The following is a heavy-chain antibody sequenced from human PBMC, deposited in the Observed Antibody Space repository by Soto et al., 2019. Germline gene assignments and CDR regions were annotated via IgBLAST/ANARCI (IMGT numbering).Heavy chain of an antibody. Sequence: ASVKVSCKASGGTFSIYAIIWVRQAPGQGLEWMGWINPNSGGTNYAQKFQGWVTMTRDTSISTAYMELSRLRSDDTAVYYCARDARGDEAPMDYWGQGTLVTVSS. CDR3: ARDARGDEAPMDY. CDR2: INPNSGGT. V-gene: IGHV1-2*04. D-gene: IGHD3-10*01. J-gene: IGHJ4*02. CDR1: GGTFSIYA.